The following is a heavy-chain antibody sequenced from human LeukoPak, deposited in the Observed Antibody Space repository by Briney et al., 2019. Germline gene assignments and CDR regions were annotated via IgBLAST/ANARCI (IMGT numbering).Heavy chain of an antibody. CDR2: VSYTGRT. Sequence: LETLSLTCTVSGGSLSGHYWSWIRQPPGKRLEWIGYVSYTGRTKYNPSLQSRVTISIDTSKNQFSLKLNSVTAADTAVYYCARGPGLACSGGSCHFDFWGQGTLVTVSS. CDR3: ARGPGLACSGGSCHFDF. CDR1: GGSLSGHY. V-gene: IGHV4-59*08. D-gene: IGHD2-15*01. J-gene: IGHJ4*02.